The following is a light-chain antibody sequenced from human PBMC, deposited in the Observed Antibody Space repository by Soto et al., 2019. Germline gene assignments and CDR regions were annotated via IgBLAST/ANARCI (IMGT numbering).Light chain of an antibody. V-gene: IGLV2-8*01. CDR2: EVN. CDR1: SSDVGGYNY. J-gene: IGLJ1*01. Sequence: QSVLTKPPSASGSPGQSVAISCTVTSSDVGGYNYVPWYQQHPGKAPKLMIYEVNKRPSGVPDRFSGSKSGNTASLTVSGLQAEDEADYYCSSYAGSSNFFGTGTKSPS. CDR3: SSYAGSSNF.